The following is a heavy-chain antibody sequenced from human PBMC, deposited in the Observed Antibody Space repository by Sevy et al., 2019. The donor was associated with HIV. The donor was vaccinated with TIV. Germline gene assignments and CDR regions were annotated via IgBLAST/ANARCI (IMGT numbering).Heavy chain of an antibody. V-gene: IGHV4-61*01. CDR3: ARCRSPYGDYATGSFDY. J-gene: IGHJ4*02. CDR2: LFYSGST. CDR1: GGSVSTDSYY. Sequence: SETLSLTCTVSGGSVSTDSYYWSWIRQPPGKGLEWIGYLFYSGSTNYNPSLKSRVTISLETSKNQFSLKLGSVTAPDTAVYYCARCRSPYGDYATGSFDYWGQGALVTVSS. D-gene: IGHD4-17*01.